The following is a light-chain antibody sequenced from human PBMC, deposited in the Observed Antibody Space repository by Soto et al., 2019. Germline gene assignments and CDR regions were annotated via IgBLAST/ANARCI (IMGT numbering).Light chain of an antibody. CDR3: SSYTSSSLYV. J-gene: IGLJ1*01. CDR1: NNDVGGYES. Sequence: QSALTQPASVSGSPGQSITLSCTGTNNDVGGYESVSWYQQHAGRTPRLIIYDVSNRPSGVSGRFSGSKFGNTASLTISGLQAEDEADYYCSSYTSSSLYVFGTGTKVTVL. V-gene: IGLV2-14*01. CDR2: DVS.